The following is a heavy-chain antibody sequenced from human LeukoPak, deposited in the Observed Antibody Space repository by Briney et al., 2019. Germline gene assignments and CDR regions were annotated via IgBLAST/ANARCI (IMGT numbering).Heavy chain of an antibody. J-gene: IGHJ4*02. Sequence: AGGSLRLSCAPSGFTFSRHWMTWVRQAPGKGLEWVATISPDGSEKYYVDSVKGRFTISRDNTRNSLSLQMSSLRAEDTAVYYCARDEGAGYWGQGTLVTVSS. CDR1: GFTFSRHW. D-gene: IGHD6-19*01. CDR3: ARDEGAGY. CDR2: ISPDGSEK. V-gene: IGHV3-7*01.